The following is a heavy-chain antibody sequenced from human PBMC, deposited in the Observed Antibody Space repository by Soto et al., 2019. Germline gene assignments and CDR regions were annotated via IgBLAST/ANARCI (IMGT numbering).Heavy chain of an antibody. D-gene: IGHD6-13*01. Sequence: GGSLRLSCAASGFTFSSYAMSWVRQAPGKGLEWVSAISGSGGSTYYADSVKGRFTISRDNSKNTLYLQMNSLRAEDTAVYYCAKDQVGVHSSSWYETTTKLSGYYYYMDVWGKGTTVTVSS. J-gene: IGHJ6*03. CDR1: GFTFSSYA. V-gene: IGHV3-23*01. CDR3: AKDQVGVHSSSWYETTTKLSGYYYYMDV. CDR2: ISGSGGST.